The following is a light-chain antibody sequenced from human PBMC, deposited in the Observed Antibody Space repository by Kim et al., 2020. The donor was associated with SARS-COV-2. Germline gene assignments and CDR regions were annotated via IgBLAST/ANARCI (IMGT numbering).Light chain of an antibody. J-gene: IGKJ4*01. CDR3: QQRSNWPPLT. CDR1: QSVSSY. V-gene: IGKV3-11*01. Sequence: SPGESATLTCRASQSVSSYLAWYQQKPGQAPRLLIYDASNRATGIPARFSGSGSGTDFTLTISSLEPEDFAVYYCQQRSNWPPLTFGGETKVDIK. CDR2: DAS.